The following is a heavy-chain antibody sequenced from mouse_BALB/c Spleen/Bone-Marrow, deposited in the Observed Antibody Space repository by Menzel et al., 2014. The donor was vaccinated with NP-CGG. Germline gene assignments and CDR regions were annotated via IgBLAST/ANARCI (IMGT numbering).Heavy chain of an antibody. D-gene: IGHD2-1*01. CDR3: ARHLYGNYGAMDY. Sequence: EVNVVESGGGLVQPGGSLKLSCATSGFTFSDYYMYWVRQTPGKRLEWVAYISNGGGSTYYPDTVKGRFTISRDNAKNTLYLQMSRLKSEDTAMYYCARHLYGNYGAMDYWGQGTSVTVSS. CDR1: GFTFSDYY. V-gene: IGHV5-12*02. J-gene: IGHJ4*01. CDR2: ISNGGGST.